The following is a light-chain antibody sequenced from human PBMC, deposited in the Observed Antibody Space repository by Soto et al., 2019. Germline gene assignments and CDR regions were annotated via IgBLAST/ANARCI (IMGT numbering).Light chain of an antibody. CDR2: AAS. CDR3: QQSYITPPIT. Sequence: DIQMTQSPSSLSASVGDRVTITCRASQSISSYLNWYQQKPGKAPKLLIYAASSLHSGVPSRFSGSGSETDFTLTINNLQPEDFATYYCQQSYITPPITFGQGTRLEIK. CDR1: QSISSY. J-gene: IGKJ5*01. V-gene: IGKV1-39*01.